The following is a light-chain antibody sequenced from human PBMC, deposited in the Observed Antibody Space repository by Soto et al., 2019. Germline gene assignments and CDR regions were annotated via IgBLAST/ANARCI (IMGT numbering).Light chain of an antibody. CDR3: QQSYSTLLT. V-gene: IGKV1-39*01. CDR2: GAS. J-gene: IGKJ5*01. Sequence: DIQMTQSPSSLSASVGDRVTITCRASQSINSYLNWYQQKPGKAPELLIYGASSLQSGVPSRFSGSGSGTDFTLTISSLQPEDFATYYCQQSYSTLLTFGQGTRLEIK. CDR1: QSINSY.